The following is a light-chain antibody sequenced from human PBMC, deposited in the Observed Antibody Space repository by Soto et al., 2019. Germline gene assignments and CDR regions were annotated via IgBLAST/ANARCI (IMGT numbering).Light chain of an antibody. CDR3: QSYDSSLSVVV. CDR2: GNS. V-gene: IGLV1-40*01. Sequence: QSVLTQPPSVSGAPGQRVTISGTGSSSNIGAGYDVHWYQQLPGTAPKLLIYGNSNRPSGVPDRFSGSKSGTSASLAITGLQAEDDADYSCQSYDSSLSVVVFGGGTKVTVL. CDR1: SSNIGAGYD. J-gene: IGLJ2*01.